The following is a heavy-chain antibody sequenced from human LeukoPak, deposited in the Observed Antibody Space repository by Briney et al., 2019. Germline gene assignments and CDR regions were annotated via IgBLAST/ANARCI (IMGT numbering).Heavy chain of an antibody. J-gene: IGHJ4*02. V-gene: IGHV4-4*07. CDR2: IYSSGKT. CDR3: ARTPQGDNYFDY. D-gene: IGHD3-9*01. CDR1: GGSINNYY. Sequence: PSETLSLTCTVSGGSINNYYWTWIRQPAGKGLEWIGRIYSSGKTNYNPSLKSRVTMSVDTSNNQSPLMMTSVTAADTAVFYCARTPQGDNYFDYWGQGHLVTVSS.